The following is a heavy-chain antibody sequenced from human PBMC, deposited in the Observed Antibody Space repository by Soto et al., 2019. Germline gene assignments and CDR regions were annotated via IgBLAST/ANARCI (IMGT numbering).Heavy chain of an antibody. J-gene: IGHJ5*02. CDR1: GYTFSNYG. Sequence: ASVKVSCKTSGYTFSNYGITWVRQAPGQPLEWLGWISLYSDGTNYAQKFQGRVSMTTDTSTTTAYMELRGLRSDDTAVYYCARVVPGAEAWFGPWGQGTLVTVSS. V-gene: IGHV1-18*01. CDR2: ISLYSDGT. CDR3: ARVVPGAEAWFGP. D-gene: IGHD2-2*01.